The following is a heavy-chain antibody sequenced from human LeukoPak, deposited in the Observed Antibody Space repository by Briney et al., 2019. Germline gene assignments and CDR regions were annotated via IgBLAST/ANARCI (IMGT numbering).Heavy chain of an antibody. Sequence: GGSLRLSCAASGFTFSSYSMNWVRQAPGKGLEWVSSISSSSSYIYYADSVKGRFTISRDNAKNSLYLQMNSLRAEDTAVYYCARRFFYGSGNSLDPWGREPWSPSPQ. CDR1: GFTFSSYS. CDR2: ISSSSSYI. D-gene: IGHD3-10*01. CDR3: ARRFFYGSGNSLDP. V-gene: IGHV3-21*01. J-gene: IGHJ5*02.